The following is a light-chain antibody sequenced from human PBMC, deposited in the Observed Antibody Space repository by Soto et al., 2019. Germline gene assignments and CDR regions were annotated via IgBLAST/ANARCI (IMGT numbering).Light chain of an antibody. V-gene: IGKV3-20*01. CDR1: QSVSSSY. J-gene: IGKJ2*01. Sequence: EIVLTQSPGTLSLSPGERATLSCRASQSVSSSYLAWYQQKPGQAPRLLIYGASSRATGIPERFSGSGSGTDCTLTIISLEHQDLGGYYCQLYGSSPLFTFGQGTKLEIK. CDR3: QLYGSSPLFT. CDR2: GAS.